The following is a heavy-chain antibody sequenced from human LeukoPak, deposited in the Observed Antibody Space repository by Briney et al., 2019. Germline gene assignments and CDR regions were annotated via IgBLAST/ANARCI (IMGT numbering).Heavy chain of an antibody. D-gene: IGHD6-13*01. CDR2: INSDGENT. CDR3: ARDSSAFDI. CDR1: GFTFNNYA. V-gene: IGHV3-64D*06. Sequence: PGGSLRLSCSASGFTFNNYAMHWVRQARGKGLEPVSAINSDGENTYYTDSVKGRFTISRDNSNNTLYLQMSSLRAEDTAVYYCARDSSAFDIWGQGTMVTVSS. J-gene: IGHJ3*02.